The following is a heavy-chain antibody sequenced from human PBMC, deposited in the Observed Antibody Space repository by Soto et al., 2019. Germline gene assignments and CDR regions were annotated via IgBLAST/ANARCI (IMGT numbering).Heavy chain of an antibody. V-gene: IGHV1-69*12. CDR3: ANIGIAVAGPVVDY. D-gene: IGHD6-19*01. CDR1: GGTFSSYA. J-gene: IGHJ4*02. CDR2: IIPIFGTA. Sequence: QVQLVQSGAEVKKPGSSVKVSCKASGGTFSSYAISSVRQAPGQGLEWLGGIIPIFGTANYAQKFQGRLTITADESTSTAYMELGTLRSEDTAVYYCANIGIAVAGPVVDYWGEGTLNTVSS.